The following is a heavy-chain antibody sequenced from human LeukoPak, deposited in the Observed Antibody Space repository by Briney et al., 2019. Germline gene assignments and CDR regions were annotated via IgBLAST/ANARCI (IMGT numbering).Heavy chain of an antibody. CDR2: INPNSGGT. J-gene: IGHJ4*02. CDR1: GYTFTGYY. D-gene: IGHD5-12*01. Sequence: ASVKVSCKASGYTFTGYYMHWVRQAPGQGLEWMGWINPNSGGTNYAQKFQGRVTMTRDTSISTAYMELRSLRSDDTAVYYCARDGYSGYDLDYWGQGTLVTVSS. V-gene: IGHV1-2*02. CDR3: ARDGYSGYDLDY.